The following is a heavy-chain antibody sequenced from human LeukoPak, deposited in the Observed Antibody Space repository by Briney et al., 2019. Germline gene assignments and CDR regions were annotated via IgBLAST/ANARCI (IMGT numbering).Heavy chain of an antibody. D-gene: IGHD2-15*01. Sequence: GESLKISCKGSGYSFTSYWIGWVRQMPGKGLEWMGIIYPGDSDTRYSPSFQGQVTISADKSISTAYLQWSSLKASDTAMYYCARECPSCPWAFDIWGQRPMVTVSS. V-gene: IGHV5-51*01. CDR1: GYSFTSYW. CDR3: ARECPSCPWAFDI. J-gene: IGHJ3*02. CDR2: IYPGDSDT.